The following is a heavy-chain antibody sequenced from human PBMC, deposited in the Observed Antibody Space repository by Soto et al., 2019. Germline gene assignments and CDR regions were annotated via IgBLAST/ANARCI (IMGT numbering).Heavy chain of an antibody. D-gene: IGHD5-18*01. Sequence: SETLSLTCAVSGGSISSGGFSWSWIRQPPGKGLEWIGYIYHSGSTYYSPSLKSRVTISVDRSKNQFSLKLSSVTAADTAVYYCARWDDTAMLMDYWGQGTLVTVSS. J-gene: IGHJ4*02. CDR2: IYHSGST. V-gene: IGHV4-30-2*01. CDR1: GGSISSGGFS. CDR3: ARWDDTAMLMDY.